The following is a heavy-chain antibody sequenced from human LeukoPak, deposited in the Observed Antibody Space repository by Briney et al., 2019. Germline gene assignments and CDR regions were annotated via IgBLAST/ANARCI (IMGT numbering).Heavy chain of an antibody. D-gene: IGHD3-22*01. CDR2: IIPILGIA. V-gene: IGHV1-69*04. CDR3: ATRGGYDSSGYPSTSLAFDS. CDR1: GGTFSSYA. J-gene: IGHJ3*02. Sequence: ASVKVSCKASGGTFSSYAISWVRQAPGHGLEWMGRIIPILGIANYAQKFQGRVTITADKSTSTAYMELSSLRSEDTAVYYCATRGGYDSSGYPSTSLAFDSWGQGTMVTVSS.